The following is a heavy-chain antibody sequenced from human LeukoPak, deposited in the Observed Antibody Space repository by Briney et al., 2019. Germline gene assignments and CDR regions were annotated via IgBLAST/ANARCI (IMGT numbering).Heavy chain of an antibody. Sequence: SETLSLTCAVYGGSFSGYYWSWIRQPPGKGLEWIGEINHSRSTNYNPSLKSRVTISVDTSKNQFSLKLSSVTAADTAVYYCARVIRSYVGAFDIWGQGTMVTVSS. D-gene: IGHD1-26*01. CDR2: INHSRST. CDR1: GGSFSGYY. V-gene: IGHV4-34*01. J-gene: IGHJ3*02. CDR3: ARVIRSYVGAFDI.